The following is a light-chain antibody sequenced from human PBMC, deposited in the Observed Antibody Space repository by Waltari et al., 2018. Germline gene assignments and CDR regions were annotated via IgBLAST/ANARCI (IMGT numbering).Light chain of an antibody. J-gene: IGKJ4*01. CDR2: AAS. CDR1: QGISTY. CDR3: QQLNSYPLT. Sequence: DIQLTQSPSFLSASVGDRVTITCRASQGISTYLAWYQQKPGKAPKVLIHAASTLQGGVPSRFSGSGSGTEFTLTISSLQPEDFATYYCQQLNSYPLTFGGGTKVEI. V-gene: IGKV1-9*01.